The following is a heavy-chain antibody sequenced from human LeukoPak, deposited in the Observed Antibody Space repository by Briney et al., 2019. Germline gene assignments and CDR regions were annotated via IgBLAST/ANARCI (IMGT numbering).Heavy chain of an antibody. V-gene: IGHV4-30-2*01. CDR2: IYHSGST. CDR3: AREGSSSSRVSYYYYYMDV. J-gene: IGHJ6*03. CDR1: GGSISSGGYY. D-gene: IGHD6-6*01. Sequence: SETLSLTYTVSGGSISSGGYYWSWIRQPPGKGLEWIGYIYHSGSTYYNPSLKSRVTISVDRSKNQFSLKLSSVTAADTAVYYCAREGSSSSRVSYYYYYMDVWGKGTTVTVSS.